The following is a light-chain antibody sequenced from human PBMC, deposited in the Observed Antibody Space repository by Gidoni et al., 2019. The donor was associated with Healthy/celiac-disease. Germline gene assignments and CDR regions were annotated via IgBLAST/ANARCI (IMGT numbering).Light chain of an antibody. V-gene: IGKV3-11*01. CDR1: QSVSSY. Sequence: EIVLTQSPATLSLSPGERATLSCRASQSVSSYLAWYQQKPGQAPRLLIYDASIRATGIPARFSGSVSGTDFTLTISSLEPEDFAVYYCQQRSNWPLIFTFGPGTKVDIK. CDR3: QQRSNWPLIFT. CDR2: DAS. J-gene: IGKJ3*01.